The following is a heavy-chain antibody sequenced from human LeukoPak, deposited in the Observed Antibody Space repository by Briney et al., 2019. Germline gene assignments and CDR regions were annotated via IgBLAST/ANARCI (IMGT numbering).Heavy chain of an antibody. CDR3: AREGLLRQLGSYMDV. V-gene: IGHV3-21*01. CDR2: ISSSSSYI. D-gene: IGHD6-13*01. J-gene: IGHJ6*03. CDR1: GFTFSSHS. Sequence: GGSLRLSCAASGFTFSSHSMNWVRQAPGKGLEWVSSISSSSSYIYYADSVKGRFTISRDNAKNSLYLQMNSLRAEDTAVYYCAREGLLRQLGSYMDVWGKGTTVTVSS.